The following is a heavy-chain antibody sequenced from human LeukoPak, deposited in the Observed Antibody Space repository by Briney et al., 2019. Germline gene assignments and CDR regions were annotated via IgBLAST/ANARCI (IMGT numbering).Heavy chain of an antibody. Sequence: GGSLRLSCAAPGFTFSSFWMSWVRQAPGKGLEWVAHIKEDGSMLSYVDSVKGRFTISRDNAKNSVYLQLNSLRAEDTAVYYCARVVTWFDPWGQGSLVTVSS. CDR3: ARVVTWFDP. J-gene: IGHJ5*02. CDR2: IKEDGSML. CDR1: GFTFSSFW. V-gene: IGHV3-7*04.